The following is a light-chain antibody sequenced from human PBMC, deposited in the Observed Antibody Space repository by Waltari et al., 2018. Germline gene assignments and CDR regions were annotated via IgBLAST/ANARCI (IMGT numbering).Light chain of an antibody. CDR2: DAS. Sequence: IIMRQSPATLSLSPGEGATVSCSIRQSVGTTLAWYQQTPGQAPRLLIYDASTRAIDIPVRFSGSGAGTDFTLSISSVQSADFAIYYCVQYDKWPLYSSGPGTKLEIK. J-gene: IGKJ2*01. CDR3: VQYDKWPLYS. V-gene: IGKV3-15*01. CDR1: QSVGTT.